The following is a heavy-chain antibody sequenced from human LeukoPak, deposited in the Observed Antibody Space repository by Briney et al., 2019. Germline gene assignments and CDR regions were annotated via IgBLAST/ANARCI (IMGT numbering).Heavy chain of an antibody. CDR3: ARDPSAVTANTYA. CDR1: GFTVSNNW. J-gene: IGHJ5*02. V-gene: IGHV3-66*01. D-gene: IGHD2-2*01. Sequence: GGSLRLSCAASGFTVSNNWMNWVRQAPGKGLEWISLIFSGGDTQYADSVKDRFTISRDASKNTLYLQMSNLRAEDTAVYYCARDPSAVTANTYAWGQGTLVTVSS. CDR2: IFSGGDT.